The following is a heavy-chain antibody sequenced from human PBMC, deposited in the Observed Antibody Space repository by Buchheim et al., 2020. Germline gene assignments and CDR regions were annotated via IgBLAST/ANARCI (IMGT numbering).Heavy chain of an antibody. CDR2: IWYDGSNK. V-gene: IGHV3-33*01. Sequence: QVQLVESGGGVVQPGRSLRLSCAASGFTFSSYGMHWVRQAPGKGLEWVAVIWYDGSNKYYADSVKGRFTISRDNSKNTPYLQMNSLRAEDTAVYYCARDKGGLDYYGMDVWGQGTT. CDR1: GFTFSSYG. D-gene: IGHD6-6*01. CDR3: ARDKGGLDYYGMDV. J-gene: IGHJ6*02.